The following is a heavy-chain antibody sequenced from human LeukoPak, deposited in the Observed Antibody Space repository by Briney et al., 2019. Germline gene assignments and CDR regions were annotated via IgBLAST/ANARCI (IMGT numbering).Heavy chain of an antibody. CDR1: GFTFSSYA. Sequence: GGSLRPSCAASGFTFSSYAMSWVRQAPGKGLEWVSAISGSGGSTYYADSVKGRFTISRDNSKNTLYLQMNSLRAEDTAVYYCATRYSGSYYSVPYWGQGTLVTVSS. CDR3: ATRYSGSYYSVPY. CDR2: ISGSGGST. J-gene: IGHJ4*02. V-gene: IGHV3-23*01. D-gene: IGHD1-26*01.